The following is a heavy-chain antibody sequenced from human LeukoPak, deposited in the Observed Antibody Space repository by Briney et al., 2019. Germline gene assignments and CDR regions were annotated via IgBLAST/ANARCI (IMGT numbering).Heavy chain of an antibody. Sequence: SETLSLTCTVSGGSINSYYWSWIRQPPGKGLGWIGYIYYSGSTNYNPSLKSRVTISVDTSKNQFSLKMSSVTAADAAVYYCARARDGHVNNWFDPWGQGTLVTVSS. D-gene: IGHD5-24*01. V-gene: IGHV4-59*01. J-gene: IGHJ5*02. CDR3: ARARDGHVNNWFDP. CDR1: GGSINSYY. CDR2: IYYSGST.